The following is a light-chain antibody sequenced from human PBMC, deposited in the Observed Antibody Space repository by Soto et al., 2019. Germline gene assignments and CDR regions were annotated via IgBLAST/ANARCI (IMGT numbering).Light chain of an antibody. J-gene: IGKJ5*01. Sequence: IPLTPSPSSLSASLGDRVPISCRASQGIGTYLAWYQQKPGKAPKLLIYAAFTLHSGVPARFSGSRSGTDFTLTISSLQPEDFATYYCQQVNSYPQTFGQGTRLEI. V-gene: IGKV1-9*01. CDR2: AAF. CDR1: QGIGTY. CDR3: QQVNSYPQT.